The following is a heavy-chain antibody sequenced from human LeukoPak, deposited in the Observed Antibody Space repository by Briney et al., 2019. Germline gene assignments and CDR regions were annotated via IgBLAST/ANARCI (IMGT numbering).Heavy chain of an antibody. V-gene: IGHV1-2*02. CDR1: GYTFTGYY. CDR2: INPNSGGT. J-gene: IGHJ6*02. CDR3: ARGIKPYYDFWSGYYAYYYYYGMDV. D-gene: IGHD3-3*01. Sequence: ASVKVSCKASGYTFTGYYMHWVRQAPGQGLEWMGWINPNSGGTNYAQKFQGRVTMTRDTSISTAYMELSRLRSDDTAVYYCARGIKPYYDFWSGYYAYYYYYGMDVWGQGTTVTVSS.